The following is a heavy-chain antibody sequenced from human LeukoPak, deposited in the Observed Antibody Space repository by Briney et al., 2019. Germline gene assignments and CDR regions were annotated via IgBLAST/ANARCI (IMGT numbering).Heavy chain of an antibody. J-gene: IGHJ2*01. D-gene: IGHD3-3*01. CDR2: INHSGST. Sequence: SQTLSLTCTVSGGSISSGGYYWRWIRQPPGKGLEWIGYINHSGSTNYNPSLKSRVTISVDTSKNQFSLKLSSVTAADTAVYYCARARGWSGYYSRAGRYFDLWGRGTLVTVSS. CDR1: GGSISSGGYY. V-gene: IGHV4-30-2*01. CDR3: ARARGWSGYYSRAGRYFDL.